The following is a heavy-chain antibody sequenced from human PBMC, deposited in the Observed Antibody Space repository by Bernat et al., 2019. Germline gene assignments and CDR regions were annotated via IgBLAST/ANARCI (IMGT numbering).Heavy chain of an antibody. D-gene: IGHD2-15*01. V-gene: IGHV4-34*01. J-gene: IGHJ6*03. CDR1: GGSFSGYY. Sequence: QVQLQQWGAGLLKPSETLSLTCAVDGGSFSGYYWSWIRQPPGKGLEWIGEINHGGSANYNPSLKSRVTISEDTSKKKFSLKLRSVTAADTAVYYCVRGGYCSGGNCYGNYYYMDVWGKGTTVTVSS. CDR2: INHGGSA. CDR3: VRGGYCSGGNCYGNYYYMDV.